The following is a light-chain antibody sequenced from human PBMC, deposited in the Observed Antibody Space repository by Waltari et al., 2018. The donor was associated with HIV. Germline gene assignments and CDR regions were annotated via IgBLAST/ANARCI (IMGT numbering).Light chain of an antibody. CDR3: ETWDSSTWV. V-gene: IGLV4-60*01. CDR2: LEGGGFY. CDR1: SGHSRKI. J-gene: IGLJ3*02. Sequence: QPVLTQSSSASASLGSSVKLTCTLTSGHSRKIIAWHQQQPGKSPRYLMKLEGGGFYNQGCGVPDRLSGSCSGGDRYLTISNLQLEEEADYYCETWDSSTWVFGGWTKLTVL.